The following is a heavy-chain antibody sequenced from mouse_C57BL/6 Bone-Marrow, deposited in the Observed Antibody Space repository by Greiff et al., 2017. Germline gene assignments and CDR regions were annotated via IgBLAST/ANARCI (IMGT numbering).Heavy chain of an antibody. Sequence: EVHLVESGGGLVKPGGSLKLSCAASGFTFSDYGMHWVRQAPEKGLEWVAYISSGSSTIYYADTVKGRFTISRDNAKNTLFLQMTSLRSEDTAMYYCARRYDYEGYFDYWGQGTTLTVSS. V-gene: IGHV5-17*01. CDR3: ARRYDYEGYFDY. J-gene: IGHJ2*01. D-gene: IGHD2-4*01. CDR2: ISSGSSTI. CDR1: GFTFSDYG.